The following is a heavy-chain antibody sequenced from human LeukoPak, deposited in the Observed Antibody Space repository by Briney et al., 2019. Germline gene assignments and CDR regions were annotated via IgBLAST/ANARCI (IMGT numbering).Heavy chain of an antibody. J-gene: IGHJ6*02. V-gene: IGHV1-2*02. D-gene: IGHD3-10*01. CDR2: INPSSGDT. CDR3: ARDMGRPSYGSVNHNLYFYYYYGMDV. Sequence: ASVKVSCKASGYTFTGYYMNWVRQAPGQGPEWMGWINPSSGDTSYAQRFQGRVTMTRDKSVSTAYMELRSLTSDDTAVYFCARDMGRPSYGSVNHNLYFYYYYGMDVWGQGTTVTVSS. CDR1: GYTFTGYY.